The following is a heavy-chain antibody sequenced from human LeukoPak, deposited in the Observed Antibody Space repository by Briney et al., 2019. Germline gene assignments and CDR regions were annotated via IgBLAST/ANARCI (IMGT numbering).Heavy chain of an antibody. CDR3: ARDIWFGEPDPYYYYMDV. D-gene: IGHD3-10*01. J-gene: IGHJ6*03. Sequence: GGSLRLSCAASGFTFSSYSMNWVRQAPGKGLEWVSSISSSSSYIYYADSVKGRFTISRDNAKNSLYLQMNSLRAEDTAVYYCARDIWFGEPDPYYYYMDVWSKGTTVTVSS. V-gene: IGHV3-21*01. CDR1: GFTFSSYS. CDR2: ISSSSSYI.